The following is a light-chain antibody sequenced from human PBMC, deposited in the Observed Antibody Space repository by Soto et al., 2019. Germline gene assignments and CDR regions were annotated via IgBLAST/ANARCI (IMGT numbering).Light chain of an antibody. V-gene: IGLV1-44*01. CDR2: RST. Sequence: QSVLTQPPSASATPGQRVTISCSGSDSNVGSNSVNWYQHFPGTAPKVLIYRSTQRPSGVPDRFSGSKSGTSASLAISGLQSEDEADYYCAAWDDSLYGVVFGGGTKVTVL. CDR1: DSNVGSNS. CDR3: AAWDDSLYGVV. J-gene: IGLJ2*01.